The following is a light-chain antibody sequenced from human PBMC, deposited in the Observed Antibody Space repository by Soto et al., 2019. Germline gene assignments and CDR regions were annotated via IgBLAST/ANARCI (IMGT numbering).Light chain of an antibody. V-gene: IGLV1-40*01. CDR1: SSNIGAGYD. Sequence: QSVLTQPPSVSGAPGQRVTISCTGSSSNIGAGYDVHWYQQLPGTAPKLLIYGNSNRPSGVPDRFSGSKSDTSASLAITGLRAEDEADYYCQSYDISLSGVVFGGGTKLTV. J-gene: IGLJ3*02. CDR2: GNS. CDR3: QSYDISLSGVV.